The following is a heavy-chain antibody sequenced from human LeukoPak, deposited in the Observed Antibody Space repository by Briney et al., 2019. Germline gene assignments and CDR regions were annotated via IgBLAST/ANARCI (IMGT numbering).Heavy chain of an antibody. J-gene: IGHJ5*02. CDR3: ARSRQASGLFSS. CDR1: GYAISSGGFS. V-gene: IGHV4-30-2*01. CDR2: IYDRGPA. D-gene: IGHD3-10*01. Sequence: SETLSLTCTVSGYAISSGGFSWNWIRQPPGKGLEWIGCIYDRGPASYNPSLKSRFAISVDRPKNQFFLNVTSLTAADTAVYYCARSRQASGLFSSWGQGTLVVVSS.